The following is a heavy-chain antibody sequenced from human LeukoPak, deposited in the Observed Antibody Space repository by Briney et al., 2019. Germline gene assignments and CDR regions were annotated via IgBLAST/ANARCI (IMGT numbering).Heavy chain of an antibody. D-gene: IGHD5-18*01. CDR3: ARAGGSYGPFDY. CDR1: GFTFSSYS. V-gene: IGHV3-21*01. Sequence: TGGSLRLSCAASGFTFSSYSMNWVRQAPGKGLEWVSPISSSSSYIYYADSVKGRFTISRDNAKNSLYLQMNSLRAEDTAVYYCARAGGSYGPFDYWGQGTLVTVSS. J-gene: IGHJ4*02. CDR2: ISSSSSYI.